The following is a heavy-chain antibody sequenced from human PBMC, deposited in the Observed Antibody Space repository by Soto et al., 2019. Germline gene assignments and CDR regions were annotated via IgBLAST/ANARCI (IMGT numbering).Heavy chain of an antibody. V-gene: IGHV3-30-3*01. CDR2: ISYDGSNK. Sequence: QVQLVESGGGVVQPGRSLRLSCAASGFTFSSYAMHWVRQAPGKGLEWVAVISYDGSNKYYADSVKGRFTISRDNSKNTLYLQMNSLRAEDTAVYYCARERTLWFEDCYYYGMDVWGQGTTVTVSS. CDR3: ARERTLWFEDCYYYGMDV. CDR1: GFTFSSYA. D-gene: IGHD3-10*01. J-gene: IGHJ6*02.